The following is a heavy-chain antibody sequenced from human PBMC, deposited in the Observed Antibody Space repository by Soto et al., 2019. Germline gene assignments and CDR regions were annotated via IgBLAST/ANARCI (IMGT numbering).Heavy chain of an antibody. Sequence: QVQLVQSGAEVKKPESSVKVSCKASGGTFRSHRFSWVRQAPGQGLEWMGWIIPVFGTTNYAQRFQDRVTITADESTSTAYMDVSSLRSDDTAVYFCARGTGSGSYLDYWGQGTLVIVSS. CDR3: ARGTGSGSYLDY. CDR2: IIPVFGTT. J-gene: IGHJ4*02. V-gene: IGHV1-69*12. CDR1: GGTFRSHR.